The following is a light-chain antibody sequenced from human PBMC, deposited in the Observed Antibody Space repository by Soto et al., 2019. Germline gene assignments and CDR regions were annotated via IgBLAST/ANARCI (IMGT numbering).Light chain of an antibody. CDR3: LQYNGYSRA. V-gene: IGKV1-5*01. CDR1: RSISTW. J-gene: IGKJ1*01. Sequence: DIQMTQSPSTLSASVGDRVTITCRASRSISTWLAWYQQKPGKAPKLLIYGASSLEIGVPSRFSGSGSGTEFTLTISSLQPGDFATYYCLQYNGYSRAFGQGTKVAIK. CDR2: GAS.